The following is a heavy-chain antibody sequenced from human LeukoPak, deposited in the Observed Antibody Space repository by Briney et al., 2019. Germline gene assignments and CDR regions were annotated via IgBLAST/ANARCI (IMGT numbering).Heavy chain of an antibody. CDR3: ARANYNWNYWDY. CDR2: INHSGST. D-gene: IGHD1-20*01. V-gene: IGHV4-34*01. CDR1: GGSFSGYY. Sequence: SETLSLTCADYGGSFSGYYWSWIRQPPGKGLEWIGEINHSGSTNYNPSLKSRVTVSVDTSKNQFSLKLSSVTAADTAVYYCARANYNWNYWDYWGQGTLVTVSS. J-gene: IGHJ4*02.